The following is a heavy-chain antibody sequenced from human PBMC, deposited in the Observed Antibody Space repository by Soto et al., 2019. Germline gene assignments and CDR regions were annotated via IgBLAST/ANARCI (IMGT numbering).Heavy chain of an antibody. J-gene: IGHJ4*02. CDR3: ARGRYGDY. CDR1: GYTFTTYG. Sequence: QVHLVQSGAEVKKPGASVKVSCKGSGYTFTTYGITWVRQAPGQGLEWMGWISAHNGNTNYAQKLQGRVTVTRYTSTSTAYMELRRRRSDDTAVYYCARGRYGDYWGQGALVTVSS. D-gene: IGHD1-1*01. CDR2: ISAHNGNT. V-gene: IGHV1-18*01.